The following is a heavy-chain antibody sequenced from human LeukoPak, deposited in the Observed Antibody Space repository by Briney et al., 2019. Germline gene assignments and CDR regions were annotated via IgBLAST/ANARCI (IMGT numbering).Heavy chain of an antibody. CDR3: ARGGYQLLLDF. J-gene: IGHJ4*02. CDR1: GGSMSSFY. D-gene: IGHD2-2*01. Sequence: SETLSLTCTVSGGSMSSFYWTWIRQPPGKGLEWIAYIYYSGSTNYNPSLKSRVTISVDTSKNQFSLKLSSVTAADTAVYYCARGGYQLLLDFWDQGTLVTVSS. V-gene: IGHV4-59*08. CDR2: IYYSGST.